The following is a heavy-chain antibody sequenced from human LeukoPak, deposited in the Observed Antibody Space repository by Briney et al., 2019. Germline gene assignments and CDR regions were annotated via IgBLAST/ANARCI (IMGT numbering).Heavy chain of an antibody. Sequence: SETLSLTCAVYGGSFSGYYWSWIRQPPGKGPEWIGEINHSGSTNYTPSLKSRVTISVDTSKNQFSLKLSSVTAADTAVYYCARGRYSYDYFDYWGQGTLVTVSS. J-gene: IGHJ4*02. CDR1: GGSFSGYY. V-gene: IGHV4-34*01. CDR2: INHSGST. D-gene: IGHD5-18*01. CDR3: ARGRYSYDYFDY.